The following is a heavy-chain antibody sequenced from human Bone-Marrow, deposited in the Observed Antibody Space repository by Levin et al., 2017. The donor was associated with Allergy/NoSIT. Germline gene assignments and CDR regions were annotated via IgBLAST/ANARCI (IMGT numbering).Heavy chain of an antibody. D-gene: IGHD1-26*01. Sequence: GSLRLSCAVYGGSFSGYYWSWIRQPPGKGLEWIGEINHSGSTNYNPSLKSRVTISVDTSKNQFSLKLSSVTAADTAVYYCARWEMEHYFDYWGQGTLVTVSS. CDR2: INHSGST. CDR3: ARWEMEHYFDY. J-gene: IGHJ4*02. V-gene: IGHV4-34*01. CDR1: GGSFSGYY.